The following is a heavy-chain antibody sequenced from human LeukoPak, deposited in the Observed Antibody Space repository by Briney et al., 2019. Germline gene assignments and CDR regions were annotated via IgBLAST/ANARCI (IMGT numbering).Heavy chain of an antibody. CDR1: GYSFTSYG. CDR3: AKAIRGYYYYMDV. Sequence: ASVKVSCKASGYSFTSYGFNWVRQAPGQGLEWMGWMSAYNGKTNYAHSLQGRVTVTADTSTSTAYMELRSLRSEDTAVYYCAKAIRGYYYYMDVWGKGTTVTVSS. CDR2: MSAYNGKT. D-gene: IGHD2-15*01. V-gene: IGHV1-18*01. J-gene: IGHJ6*03.